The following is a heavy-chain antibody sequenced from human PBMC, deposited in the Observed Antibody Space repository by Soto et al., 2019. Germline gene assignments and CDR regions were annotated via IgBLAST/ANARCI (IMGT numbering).Heavy chain of an antibody. D-gene: IGHD1-26*01. CDR3: ARGPGWSYGNWCDP. CDR1: GGSFRVYN. V-gene: IGHV4-34*01. Sequence: SETMSLTCAVYGGSFRVYNWSGIPHPPGKGLEGGGEINQGGSTNYNPPLKSRVTISVDTSKNQFSLKRSPVTAADTAVYYCARGPGWSYGNWCDPWGQGTLVTVSS. CDR2: INQGGST. J-gene: IGHJ5*02.